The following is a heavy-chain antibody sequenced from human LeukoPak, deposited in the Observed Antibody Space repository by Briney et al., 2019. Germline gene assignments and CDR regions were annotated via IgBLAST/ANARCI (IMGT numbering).Heavy chain of an antibody. CDR1: GFTFSTYV. V-gene: IGHV3-23*01. D-gene: IGHD4-17*01. J-gene: IGHJ3*02. CDR3: ARAVTYGNAFDI. Sequence: GGSLRLSCAASGFTFSTYVMSWVRQAPGKGLEWVSTLSGSGGPTYYADSVKGRFTISRDNSKNTLYLQMNSLRAEDTAVYYCARAVTYGNAFDIWGQGTMVTVSS. CDR2: LSGSGGPT.